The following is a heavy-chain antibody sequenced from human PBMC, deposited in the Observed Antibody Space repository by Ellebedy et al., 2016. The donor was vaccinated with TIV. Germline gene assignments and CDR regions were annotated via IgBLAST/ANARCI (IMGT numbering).Heavy chain of an antibody. CDR1: GYTLTELS. J-gene: IGHJ4*02. CDR3: ATDKNYDPRRGYYFDY. V-gene: IGHV1-24*01. D-gene: IGHD3-22*01. CDR2: FDSEDGET. Sequence: ASVKVSCXVSGYTLTELSMHWVRQAPGKGLEWMGGFDSEDGETIYAQKFQGRVTMTEDTSTDTAYMELSSLRSEDTAVYYCATDKNYDPRRGYYFDYWGQGTLVTVSS.